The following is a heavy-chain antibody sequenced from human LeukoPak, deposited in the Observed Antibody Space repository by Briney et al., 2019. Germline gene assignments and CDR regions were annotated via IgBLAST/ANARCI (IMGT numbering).Heavy chain of an antibody. CDR3: ARAGNYYFEY. Sequence: GASLRLSCAASGFTFRTYWMHWVRQTPGQGLVWVSRINSDGSTTNYADSVKGRFTVSRDNAQNTLYLQMSSLRAEDTAVYYCARAGNYYFEYWGQGALVTVSS. J-gene: IGHJ4*02. V-gene: IGHV3-74*01. CDR1: GFTFRTYW. CDR2: INSDGSTT. D-gene: IGHD3-10*01.